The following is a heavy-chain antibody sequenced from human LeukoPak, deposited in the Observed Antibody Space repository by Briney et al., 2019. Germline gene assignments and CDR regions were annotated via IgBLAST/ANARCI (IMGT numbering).Heavy chain of an antibody. Sequence: PSGTLSLTCAVSGGXVTSTNWWTWVRQPPGKGLEWIGEVHLDGRTNYNPSLTGRLTLSVDLYENHISLKLTSVTAADTAVYYCAREGGFYRPLDYLGQGTLVTVSS. CDR3: AREGGFYRPLDY. J-gene: IGHJ4*02. CDR2: VHLDGRT. D-gene: IGHD3-3*01. V-gene: IGHV4-4*02. CDR1: GGXVTSTNW.